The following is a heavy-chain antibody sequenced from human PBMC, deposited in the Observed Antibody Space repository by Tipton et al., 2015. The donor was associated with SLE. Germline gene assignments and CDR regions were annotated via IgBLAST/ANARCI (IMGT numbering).Heavy chain of an antibody. Sequence: SLRLSCAASGFIFSDTWMSWVRQSPGRGLEWVGRIKSKIDGGAIDYAAPVEGRFSISRDDSKNTLSLQMNSLKTEDTAVYYCAKEGGYSPRHAFDIWGQGTMVTVSS. J-gene: IGHJ3*02. CDR1: GFIFSDTW. CDR3: AKEGGYSPRHAFDI. D-gene: IGHD5-18*01. CDR2: IKSKIDGGAI. V-gene: IGHV3-15*01.